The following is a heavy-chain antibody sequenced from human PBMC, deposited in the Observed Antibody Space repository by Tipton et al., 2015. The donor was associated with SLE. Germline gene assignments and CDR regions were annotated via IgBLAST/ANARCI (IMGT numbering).Heavy chain of an antibody. CDR2: IYYSGST. CDR1: GGSISSSSHY. V-gene: IGHV4-39*01. D-gene: IGHD2-21*02. CDR3: ARQLGWGDPFAFDY. Sequence: TLSLTCTVSGGSISSSSHYWGWIRQPPGKGLEWIGSIYYSGSTYYNPSLKSRVTISVDTSKNQFSLKLTSVTAADTAVYYCARQLGWGDPFAFDYWGQGTLVTVSP. J-gene: IGHJ4*02.